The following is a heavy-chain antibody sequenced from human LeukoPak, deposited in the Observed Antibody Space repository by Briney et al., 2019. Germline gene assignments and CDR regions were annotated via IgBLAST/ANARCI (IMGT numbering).Heavy chain of an antibody. CDR3: ARAQVLLWFGEGPYYFDY. J-gene: IGHJ4*02. V-gene: IGHV4-39*07. CDR2: LSHSGST. CDR1: DGSISSTGFS. D-gene: IGHD3-10*01. Sequence: PSETLSLTCTVSDGSISSTGFSWGWIRQPPGNGLEWIGSLSHSGSTNYNPSLKSRVTISVDTSKNQFSLKLSSVTAADTAVYYCARAQVLLWFGEGPYYFDYWGQGTLVTVSS.